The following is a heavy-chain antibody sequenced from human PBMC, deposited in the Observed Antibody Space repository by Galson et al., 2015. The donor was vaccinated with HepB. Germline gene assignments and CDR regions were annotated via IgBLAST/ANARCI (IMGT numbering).Heavy chain of an antibody. CDR1: GFAFNSQH. CDR3: VKEQTNHYFDY. V-gene: IGHV3-30*04. D-gene: IGHD1-14*01. Sequence: SLRLSCAASGFAFNSQHMHWVRQAPGQGLEWVAAISFDGSNEFYADSVKGRFTVSRDNSKSMLYLQMSSLRFEDTALYYCVKEQTNHYFDYWGQGTLITVSS. J-gene: IGHJ4*02. CDR2: ISFDGSNE.